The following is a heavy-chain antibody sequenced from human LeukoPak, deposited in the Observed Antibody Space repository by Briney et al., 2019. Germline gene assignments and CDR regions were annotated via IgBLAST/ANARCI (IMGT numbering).Heavy chain of an antibody. J-gene: IGHJ4*02. Sequence: GGSLRLSCVGSGFTFNSYSMNCVRQAPGKGLEWLSYISSSSSTIYYADSVKGRFTISRDYAKNSLYLQMNSLRDEDTAVYYCARTDLWFGESDKGSFDYWGQGTLVTVSS. V-gene: IGHV3-48*02. D-gene: IGHD3-10*01. CDR2: ISSSSSTI. CDR3: ARTDLWFGESDKGSFDY. CDR1: GFTFNSYS.